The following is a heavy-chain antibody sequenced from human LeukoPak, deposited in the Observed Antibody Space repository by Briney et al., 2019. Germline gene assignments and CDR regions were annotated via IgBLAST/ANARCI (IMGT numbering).Heavy chain of an antibody. CDR2: FDPEEDET. CDR1: GYTLTDLS. CDR3: ARHSGGRQNDY. V-gene: IGHV1-24*01. Sequence: ASVKVSCKVSGYTLTDLSMHWVRQAPGKGLEWMGGFDPEEDETIFARKFQGRVTITADKSTSTAYMELSSLRSEDTAVYYCARHSGGRQNDYWGQGTLVTVSS. J-gene: IGHJ4*02. D-gene: IGHD2-15*01.